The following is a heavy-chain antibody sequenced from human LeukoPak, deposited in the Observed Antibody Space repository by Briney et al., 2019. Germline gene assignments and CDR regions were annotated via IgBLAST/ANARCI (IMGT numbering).Heavy chain of an antibody. Sequence: GGSLRLSCVASGFTVSSNYMTWVRQAPGKGLEWVSVIYSDGPTYYADSVKGRFSISRDNPKNTLYLQMSRLRAEDTAVYYCARGGYSGRLKSSHFDYWGQGALVTVSS. CDR2: IYSDGPT. D-gene: IGHD1-26*01. CDR1: GFTVSSNY. V-gene: IGHV3-66*01. J-gene: IGHJ4*02. CDR3: ARGGYSGRLKSSHFDY.